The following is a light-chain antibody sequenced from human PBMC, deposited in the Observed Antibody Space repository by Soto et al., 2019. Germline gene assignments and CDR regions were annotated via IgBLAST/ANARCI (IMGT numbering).Light chain of an antibody. CDR2: GTN. CDR3: VLYMGSGISV. Sequence: QTVVTQEPSFSVSPGGTVTLTCGLSSGSVSTNYYPSWYQQTPGQAPRTLIYGTNTRSSGVPDRFSGSILGNNAALTIAGAQADDESDYYCVLYMGSGISVFGGGTKVTVL. V-gene: IGLV8-61*01. CDR1: SGSVSTNYY. J-gene: IGLJ2*01.